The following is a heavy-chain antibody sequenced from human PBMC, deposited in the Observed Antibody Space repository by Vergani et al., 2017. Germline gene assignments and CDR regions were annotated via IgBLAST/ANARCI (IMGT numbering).Heavy chain of an antibody. Sequence: VQLVESGGGVVQPGRSLRLSCAASRFTFSSYGMHWVRQAPGKGLEWVAVIWYDGSNKYYADSVKGRFTISRDNSKNTLYLQMNSLRAEDTAVYYCARGSSSGWWYFDYWGQGTLVTVSS. J-gene: IGHJ4*02. V-gene: IGHV3-33*01. CDR1: RFTFSSYG. CDR2: IWYDGSNK. D-gene: IGHD6-19*01. CDR3: ARGSSSGWWYFDY.